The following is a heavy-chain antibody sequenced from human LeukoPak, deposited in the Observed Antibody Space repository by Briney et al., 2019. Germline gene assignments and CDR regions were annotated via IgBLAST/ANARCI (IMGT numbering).Heavy chain of an antibody. CDR3: AKFDSSSGYFDY. CDR2: ISGSGGST. D-gene: IGHD6-6*01. V-gene: IGHV3-23*01. J-gene: IGHJ4*02. CDR1: GFTFSSYA. Sequence: QTGGSLRLSCAASGFTFSSYAMHWVRQAPGKGLEWVSAISGSGGSTYYADSVKGRFTISRDNSKNTLYLQMNSLRAEDTAVYYCAKFDSSSGYFDYWGQGTLVTVSS.